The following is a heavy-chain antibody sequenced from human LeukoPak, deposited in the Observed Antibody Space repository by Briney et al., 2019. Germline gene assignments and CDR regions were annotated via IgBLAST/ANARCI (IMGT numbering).Heavy chain of an antibody. Sequence: GGSLRLSCAASGFTFSSYGMNWVRQAPGKGLEWVSYISSGSSSISYADSVKGRFTISRDNAKNSLYLQMNSLRDEDTAVYYCARGAAAAGIYGMGYWGQGTLVTVSS. V-gene: IGHV3-48*02. CDR2: ISSGSSSI. D-gene: IGHD6-13*01. CDR1: GFTFSSYG. CDR3: ARGAAAAGIYGMGY. J-gene: IGHJ4*02.